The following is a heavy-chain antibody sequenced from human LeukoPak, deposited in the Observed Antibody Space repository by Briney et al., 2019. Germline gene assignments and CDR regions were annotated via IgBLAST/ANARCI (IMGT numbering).Heavy chain of an antibody. Sequence: GGSLRLSCAASGFTVSSNYMSWVRQAPGKGLEWVSVIYSGGSTYYADSVKGRFTISRDNAKNSLYLQMNSLRAEDTAVYYCARVRGYSYVSVDYWGQGTLVTVSS. J-gene: IGHJ4*02. V-gene: IGHV3-66*01. D-gene: IGHD5-18*01. CDR1: GFTVSSNY. CDR2: IYSGGST. CDR3: ARVRGYSYVSVDY.